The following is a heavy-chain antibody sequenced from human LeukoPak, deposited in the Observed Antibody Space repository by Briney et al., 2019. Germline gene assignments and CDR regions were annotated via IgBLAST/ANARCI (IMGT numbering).Heavy chain of an antibody. CDR2: TSPYDDCT. J-gene: IGHJ6*02. CDR3: ARGGYYGSGSSIRYYGLGV. Sequence: GASVKVSCKASGYTFINYGITWVRQAPGQGLQWMGWTSPYDDCTYYAQMFQGRVTMTTDTSTRTASMELRSLRSDDTAVYYCARGGYYGSGSSIRYYGLGVWGQGTTVTVSS. D-gene: IGHD3-10*01. V-gene: IGHV1-18*01. CDR1: GYTFINYG.